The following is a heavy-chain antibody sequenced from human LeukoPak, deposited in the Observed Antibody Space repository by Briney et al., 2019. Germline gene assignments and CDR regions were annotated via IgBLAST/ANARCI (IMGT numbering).Heavy chain of an antibody. CDR3: AREGTIFHNWFDP. V-gene: IGHV1-69*04. CDR2: IIPIFGIA. D-gene: IGHD3-3*01. CDR1: X. Sequence: XXSXXRQAPGQXLEWMGRIIPIFGIANYAQKFQGRVTITADKSTSTAYMELSSLRSEDTAVYYCAREGTIFHNWFDPWGQGTLVTVSS. J-gene: IGHJ5*02.